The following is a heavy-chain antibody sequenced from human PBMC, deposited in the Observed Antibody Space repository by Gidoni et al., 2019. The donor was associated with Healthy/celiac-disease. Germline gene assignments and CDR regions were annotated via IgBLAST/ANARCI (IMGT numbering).Heavy chain of an antibody. V-gene: IGHV3-23*01. CDR3: AKRRSRIAVAGWIFDY. J-gene: IGHJ4*02. CDR1: GFTFSSYA. D-gene: IGHD6-19*01. CDR2: IGGSGGRT. Sequence: EVQLLESGGGLVQPGGSLRLSCAASGFTFSSYALTWVRQAPGKGLEWVSAIGGSGGRTYYADSVKGRFTISRDNSKNTLYLQMNSLRAEDTAVYYCAKRRSRIAVAGWIFDYWGQGTLVTVSS.